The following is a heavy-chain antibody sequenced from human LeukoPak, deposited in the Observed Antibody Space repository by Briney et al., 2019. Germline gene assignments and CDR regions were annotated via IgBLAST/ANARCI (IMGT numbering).Heavy chain of an antibody. Sequence: PGGSLRLSCAASGFTFSSYAMSWVRQAPGKGLEWVSTISDSGSSTYYTDSVKGRFTFSRDNSKNTLHLQMNSLRAEDTAVYYCAKDRYCSSTSCYMDVWGQGTTVTVSS. CDR2: ISDSGSST. V-gene: IGHV3-23*01. CDR3: AKDRYCSSTSCYMDV. D-gene: IGHD2-2*01. J-gene: IGHJ6*03. CDR1: GFTFSSYA.